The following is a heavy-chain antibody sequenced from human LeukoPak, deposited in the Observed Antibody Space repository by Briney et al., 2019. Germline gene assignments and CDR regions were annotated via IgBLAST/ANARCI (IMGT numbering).Heavy chain of an antibody. Sequence: PSETLSLTCAVYGGSFSGYYWSWIRQPPGKGLEWIGEINHSGSTNYNPSLKSRVTISVDTSKNQFSLKLSFVTAADTAVYYCASLGIYYYYGMDVWGQGTTVTVSS. CDR2: INHSGST. CDR1: GGSFSGYY. D-gene: IGHD3-16*01. J-gene: IGHJ6*02. CDR3: ASLGIYYYYGMDV. V-gene: IGHV4-34*01.